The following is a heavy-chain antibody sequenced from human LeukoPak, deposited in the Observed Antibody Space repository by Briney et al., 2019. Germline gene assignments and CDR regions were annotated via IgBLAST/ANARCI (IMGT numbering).Heavy chain of an antibody. CDR1: GGSISSYY. CDR2: IYTSGST. Sequence: SETLSLTCTVSGGSISSYYWSWIRQPAGEGLEWIGRIYTSGSTNYNPSLKSRVTMSVDTSKNQFSLKLSSVTAADTAVYYCARDLGDYYDSSGYYLEYYFDYWGQGTLVTVSS. J-gene: IGHJ4*02. V-gene: IGHV4-4*07. D-gene: IGHD3-22*01. CDR3: ARDLGDYYDSSGYYLEYYFDY.